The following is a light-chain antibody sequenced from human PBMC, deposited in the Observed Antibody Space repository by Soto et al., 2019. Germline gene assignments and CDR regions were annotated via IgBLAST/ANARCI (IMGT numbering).Light chain of an antibody. V-gene: IGKV1-5*01. J-gene: IGKJ1*01. CDR3: QQYNSYST. Sequence: DIQMTQSPSSLSASVGDRVTITCRASQSTSSYLNWYQQKPGKAPKLLIYDASSLESGVPSRFSGSGSGTEFTLTISSLQPDDFATYYCQQYNSYSTFGQGTKVDIK. CDR1: QSTSSY. CDR2: DAS.